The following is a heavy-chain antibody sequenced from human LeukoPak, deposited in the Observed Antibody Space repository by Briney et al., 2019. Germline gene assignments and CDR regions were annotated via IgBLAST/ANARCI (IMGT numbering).Heavy chain of an antibody. J-gene: IGHJ4*02. CDR1: GGSIISYY. CDR3: ARVVPDGYSDY. V-gene: IGHV4-59*01. CDR2: IYSSGST. Sequence: SETLSLTCTVPGGSIISYYWSWIRQPPGKGLEFIGYIYSSGSTEYNPSLKSRVTISVDTSKNQFSLKLSSVTAADTAIYYCARVVPDGYSDYWGQGSLVTVSS. D-gene: IGHD5-24*01.